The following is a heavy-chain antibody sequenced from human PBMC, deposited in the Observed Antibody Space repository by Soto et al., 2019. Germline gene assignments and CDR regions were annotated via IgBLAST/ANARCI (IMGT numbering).Heavy chain of an antibody. D-gene: IGHD4-17*01. CDR2: IYYSGST. V-gene: IGHV4-30-4*01. CDR1: GGSISSGDYY. Sequence: PSETLSLTCTVSGGSISSGDYYWSWIRQPPGKGLEWIGYIYYSGSTYYNPSLKSRVTISVDTSKNQFSLKLSSVTAADTAVYYCAREHSGIGDYVDYYYYYGMEVWGQGTTVTVS. CDR3: AREHSGIGDYVDYYYYYGMEV. J-gene: IGHJ6*02.